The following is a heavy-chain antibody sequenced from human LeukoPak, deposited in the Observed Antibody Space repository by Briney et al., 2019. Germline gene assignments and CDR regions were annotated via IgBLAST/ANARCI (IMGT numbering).Heavy chain of an antibody. CDR1: GYSINSADY. CDR2: LFPGFNT. J-gene: IGHJ4*02. D-gene: IGHD4-17*01. Sequence: PSDTLSLTFSVSGYSINSADYWAWLRQPPGKGLEWIGNLFPGFNTEHNPSLKGRLTMSLDTSKNLFSLRLTSVTATDTGLYFCAGMTTVIRGRRFDSWGQGALVTVSS. CDR3: AGMTTVIRGRRFDS. V-gene: IGHV4-38-2*01.